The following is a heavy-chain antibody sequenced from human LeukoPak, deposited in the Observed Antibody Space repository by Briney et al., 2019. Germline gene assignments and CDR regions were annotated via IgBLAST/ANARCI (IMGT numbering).Heavy chain of an antibody. J-gene: IGHJ5*02. CDR1: GFSFTSYG. D-gene: IGHD2/OR15-2a*01. CDR3: ARDVDTTSHLNWFDP. V-gene: IGHV3-33*01. Sequence: GGSLRLSCAASGFSFTSYGMHWVRQAPGKGLEWVAVIWYHGGNENYADSVKGRFTISRGTSKNTLYLQMNSLRAEDTAMYYCARDVDTTSHLNWFDPWGQGTLVTVSS. CDR2: IWYHGGNE.